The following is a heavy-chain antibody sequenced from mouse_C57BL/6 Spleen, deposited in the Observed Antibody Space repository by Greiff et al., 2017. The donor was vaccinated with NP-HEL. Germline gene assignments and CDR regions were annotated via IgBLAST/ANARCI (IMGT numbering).Heavy chain of an antibody. CDR1: GYAFSSSW. V-gene: IGHV1-82*01. Sequence: QVQLKESGPELVKPGASVKISCKASGYAFSSSWMNWVKQRPGKGLEWIGRIYPGDGDTNYNGKFKGKATLTADKSSSTAYMQLSSLTSEDSAVYFCASPNWDYYAMDYWGQGTSVTVSS. CDR2: IYPGDGDT. D-gene: IGHD4-1*01. J-gene: IGHJ4*01. CDR3: ASPNWDYYAMDY.